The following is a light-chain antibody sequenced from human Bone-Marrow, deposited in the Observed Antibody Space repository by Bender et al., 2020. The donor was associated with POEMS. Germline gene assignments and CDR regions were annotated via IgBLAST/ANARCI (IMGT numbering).Light chain of an antibody. V-gene: IGLV2-23*01. CDR1: SSDVGSFDL. Sequence: QSALTQPASVSGSPGQSITISCTGTSSDVGSFDLVSWYQQHPDKAPKLIIYEGSKRPSGVSNRFSGSKSVTTASLTISGLLSDDEADYYCCSFAHTVSVVFGGGTKLTVL. CDR2: EGS. J-gene: IGLJ2*01. CDR3: CSFAHTVSVV.